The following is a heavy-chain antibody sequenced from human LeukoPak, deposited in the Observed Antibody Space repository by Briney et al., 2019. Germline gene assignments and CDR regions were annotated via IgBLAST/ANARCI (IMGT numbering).Heavy chain of an antibody. CDR3: AKDRDRYGYYYFDY. V-gene: IGHV3-30*18. CDR2: ILYDGGDK. D-gene: IGHD5-24*01. Sequence: PGGSLRLSCAASGFTFSSYGMHWVRQAPGKGLEWVAVILYDGGDKNYADSVKGRFTISRDNPKNTLYLQMNSLRAEDTAVYYCAKDRDRYGYYYFDYWGQGTLVTVSS. J-gene: IGHJ4*02. CDR1: GFTFSSYG.